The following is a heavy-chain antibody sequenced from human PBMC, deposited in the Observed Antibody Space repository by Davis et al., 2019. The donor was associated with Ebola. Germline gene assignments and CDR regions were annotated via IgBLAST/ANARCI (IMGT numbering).Heavy chain of an antibody. V-gene: IGHV3-48*02. Sequence: GESLKISCAASGFTFSSYWMSWVRQAPGKGLEWVSYISSSSSTIYYADSVKGRFTISRDNAKNSLYLQMNSLRDEDTAVYYCARDGGRHYYYYYGMDVWGQGTTVTVSS. CDR3: ARDGGRHYYYYYGMDV. J-gene: IGHJ6*02. D-gene: IGHD3-16*01. CDR1: GFTFSSYW. CDR2: ISSSSSTI.